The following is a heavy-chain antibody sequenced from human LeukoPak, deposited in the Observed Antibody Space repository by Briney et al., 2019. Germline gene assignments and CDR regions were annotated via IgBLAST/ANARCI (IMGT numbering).Heavy chain of an antibody. V-gene: IGHV3-30-3*01. J-gene: IGHJ4*02. CDR2: ISFDGSDK. D-gene: IGHD2-2*01. CDR3: AKEGYCSSTSCYGTYYFDY. Sequence: PGRSLRLSCAASGFTFRRYAMHWVRQAPGKGLEWVAFISFDGSDKYYADSVKGRFTISRDNSKNTLYLQMNSLRAEDTAVYYCAKEGYCSSTSCYGTYYFDYWGQGTLVTVSS. CDR1: GFTFRRYA.